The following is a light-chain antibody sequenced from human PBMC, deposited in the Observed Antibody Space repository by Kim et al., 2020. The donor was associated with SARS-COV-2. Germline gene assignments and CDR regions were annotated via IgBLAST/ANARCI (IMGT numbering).Light chain of an antibody. CDR3: QQYLSYPPT. V-gene: IGKV1-16*01. J-gene: IGKJ5*01. Sequence: DIQMTHSPSSLSASVGDRVTITCRASQGVSNYVAWVQQKQGKAPKTLISGVSSLQGGVPARFSGGGSGTLFTLTISSLHPEDFATYYCQQYLSYPPTFGQGTRLEIK. CDR1: QGVSNY. CDR2: GVS.